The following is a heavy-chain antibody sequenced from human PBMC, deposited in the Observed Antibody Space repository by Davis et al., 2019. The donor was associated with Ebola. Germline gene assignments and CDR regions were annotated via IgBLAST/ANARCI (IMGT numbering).Heavy chain of an antibody. CDR2: IYPGDSDT. Sequence: PGGSLRLSCKGSGYSFTSYWIGWVRQMPGKGLEWMGIIYPGDSDTRYSPSFQGQVTISADKSISTAYLQWSSLKASDTAMYYCARLWGQGSGWYWFDPWGQETLVTVSS. CDR1: GYSFTSYW. V-gene: IGHV5-51*01. D-gene: IGHD6-19*01. J-gene: IGHJ5*02. CDR3: ARLWGQGSGWYWFDP.